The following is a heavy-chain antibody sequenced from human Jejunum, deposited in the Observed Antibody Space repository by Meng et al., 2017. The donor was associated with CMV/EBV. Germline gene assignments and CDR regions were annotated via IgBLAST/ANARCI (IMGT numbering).Heavy chain of an antibody. CDR1: IGSLPSY. J-gene: IGHJ5*02. D-gene: IGHD3-10*01. CDR3: AKISYGSVTFPFRGRFDP. CDR2: IYNTGTT. Sequence: IGSLPSYWAWIRQPPGKGLEWIGNIYNTGTTFYTPSLKRRLTISIDTSKSQFSLTLSSVTAADTAIYFCAKISYGSVTFPFRGRFDPWGQGILVTVSS. V-gene: IGHV4-39*01.